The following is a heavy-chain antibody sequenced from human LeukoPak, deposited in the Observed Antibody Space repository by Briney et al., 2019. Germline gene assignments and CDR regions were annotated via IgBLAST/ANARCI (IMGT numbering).Heavy chain of an antibody. D-gene: IGHD6-13*01. CDR1: GYTFTGYY. CDR3: ARISWYSGSWYFDDAFDI. V-gene: IGHV1-2*06. Sequence: GASVKVSCKASGYTFTGYYMHWVRQAPGQGLEWMGRINPNSGGTNYAQKFQGRVTMTRDTSISTAYMELSRLRSDDTAVYYCARISWYSGSWYFDDAFDIWGQGTMVTVSS. CDR2: INPNSGGT. J-gene: IGHJ3*02.